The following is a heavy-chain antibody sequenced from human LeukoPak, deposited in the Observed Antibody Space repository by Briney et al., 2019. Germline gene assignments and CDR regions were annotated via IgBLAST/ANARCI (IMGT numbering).Heavy chain of an antibody. CDR2: ISYSGST. CDR3: ARTLDSSGYYYDY. J-gene: IGHJ4*02. Sequence: TSETLSLTCTVSGGSISSYYWSWIRQPPGKGLEWIGYISYSGSTYYNPSLKSRVTISLDTSKNQFSLKLSSVTAADTAVYYCARTLDSSGYYYDYWGQGTLVTVSS. V-gene: IGHV4-59*06. CDR1: GGSISSYY. D-gene: IGHD3-22*01.